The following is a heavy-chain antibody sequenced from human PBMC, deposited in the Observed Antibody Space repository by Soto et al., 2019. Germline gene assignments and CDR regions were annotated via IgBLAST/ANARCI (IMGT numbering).Heavy chain of an antibody. Sequence: SETLSLTCTVSGGSISSGDYYWSWIRQPPGKDLEWIGYIYYSGSTYYNPSLKGRVTISMDTSKNQFSLKLSSVTAADTAVYYCVRETCTSASCPWGWFDPWGQGTLVTVSS. CDR3: VRETCTSASCPWGWFDP. D-gene: IGHD2-2*01. CDR1: GGSISSGDYY. J-gene: IGHJ5*02. CDR2: IYYSGST. V-gene: IGHV4-30-4*01.